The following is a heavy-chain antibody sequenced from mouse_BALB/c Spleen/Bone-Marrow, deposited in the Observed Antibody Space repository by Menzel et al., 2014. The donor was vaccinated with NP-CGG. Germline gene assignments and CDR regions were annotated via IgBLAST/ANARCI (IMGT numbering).Heavy chain of an antibody. V-gene: IGHV1-5*01. Sequence: VQLQQSGTVLARPGTAVKMSCKASGYTFSNYWMHWVKQRPGQGLEWIGTIYPGNSDTTYNQKFKGKAKLTAVTSTSTAYMELSSLTNEDSAVYYCTTLARNNFDYWGQGTTLTVSP. CDR1: GYTFSNYW. CDR3: TTLARNNFDY. CDR2: IYPGNSDT. J-gene: IGHJ2*01.